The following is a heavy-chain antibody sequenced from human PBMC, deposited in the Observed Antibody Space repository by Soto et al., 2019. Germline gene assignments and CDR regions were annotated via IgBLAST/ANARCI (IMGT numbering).Heavy chain of an antibody. CDR3: ARDGRYFVY. CDR2: IYYSGST. J-gene: IGHJ4*02. Sequence: QVQLQESGPGLVKPSETLSLTCTVSGGSISSYYWSWIRQPPGKGLEWIGYIYYSGSTNYNPSLKSRFTISVDTSKNQFSLKLSSVTAADTSVYYCARDGRYFVYWGQGTLVTVSS. D-gene: IGHD3-9*01. CDR1: GGSISSYY. V-gene: IGHV4-59*01.